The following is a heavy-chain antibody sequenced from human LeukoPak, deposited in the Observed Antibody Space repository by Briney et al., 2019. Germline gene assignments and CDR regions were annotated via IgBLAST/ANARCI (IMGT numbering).Heavy chain of an antibody. Sequence: PGGSLRLSCAASGFTVSSNYMCWVRQAPGKGLEWVSVIYSGGSTYYADSVKGRFTISRDNSKNTLYLQMNSLRAEDTAVYYCASAARRGPYFDYWGQGTLVTVSS. D-gene: IGHD6-6*01. CDR1: GFTVSSNY. CDR3: ASAARRGPYFDY. V-gene: IGHV3-66*01. CDR2: IYSGGST. J-gene: IGHJ4*02.